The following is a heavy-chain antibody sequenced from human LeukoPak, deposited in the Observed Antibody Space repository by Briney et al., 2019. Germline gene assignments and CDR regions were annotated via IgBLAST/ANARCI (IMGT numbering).Heavy chain of an antibody. Sequence: GGSLRLSCAASGFTFSSHWMTWVRQAPGKGLEWVANIKQDGSDKYYVDSVKGRSTISRDNAKNSLYLQMNSLRGEDTAVYYCARAPVWAYGMDVWGQGTTVTVSS. V-gene: IGHV3-7*01. D-gene: IGHD3-16*01. J-gene: IGHJ6*02. CDR3: ARAPVWAYGMDV. CDR2: IKQDGSDK. CDR1: GFTFSSHW.